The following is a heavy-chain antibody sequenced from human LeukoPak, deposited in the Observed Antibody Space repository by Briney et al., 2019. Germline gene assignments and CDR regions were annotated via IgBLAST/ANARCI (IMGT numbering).Heavy chain of an antibody. V-gene: IGHV3-48*01. CDR2: ISSSSSTI. Sequence: GGSLRLSCAASGFTFSSYSMNWVRQAPGKGLEWVSYISSSSSTIYYADSVKGRFTISRDNAKNSLYLQMNSLRAEDTAVYYCARDWGLGYCSSTSCYKGSHYMDVWGKGTTVTVSS. CDR3: ARDWGLGYCSSTSCYKGSHYMDV. CDR1: GFTFSSYS. J-gene: IGHJ6*03. D-gene: IGHD2-2*02.